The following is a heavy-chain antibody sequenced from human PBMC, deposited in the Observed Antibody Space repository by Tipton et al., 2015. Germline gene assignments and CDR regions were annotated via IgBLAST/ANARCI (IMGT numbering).Heavy chain of an antibody. CDR3: ARDICGGGSCLDY. CDR1: GFTFSDYY. J-gene: IGHJ4*02. Sequence: SLRLSCAASGFTFSDYYMSWIRQAPGKGLEWLSYISGSGSTIYYADSVKGRFTISRDYAKNSLYLQMNSLRAEDTAVYYCARDICGGGSCLDYWGQGTLVTASS. V-gene: IGHV3-11*01. CDR2: ISGSGSTI. D-gene: IGHD2-21*01.